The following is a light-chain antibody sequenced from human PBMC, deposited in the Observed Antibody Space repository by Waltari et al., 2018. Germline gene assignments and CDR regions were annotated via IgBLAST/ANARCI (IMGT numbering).Light chain of an antibody. J-gene: IGKJ5*01. V-gene: IGKV3-15*01. CDR1: QSVSSD. Sequence: EIVMTQSPATLSVSPGERATLSCRASQSVSSDLAWYQQKPGQAPRLLFYGASTRATCIPARFSGSGSGTDFTLSISSLQSEDFALYYCQQYNDWPKITFGQGTRLEIK. CDR3: QQYNDWPKIT. CDR2: GAS.